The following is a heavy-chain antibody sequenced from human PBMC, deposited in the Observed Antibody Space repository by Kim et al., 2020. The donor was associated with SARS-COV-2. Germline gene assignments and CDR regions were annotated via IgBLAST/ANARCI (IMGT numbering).Heavy chain of an antibody. V-gene: IGHV3-9*01. CDR3: AKDMHSVTTRDDAFDI. CDR1: GFTFDDYA. D-gene: IGHD4-17*01. CDR2: ISWNSGSI. Sequence: GGSLRLSCAASGFTFDDYAMHWVRQPPGKGLEWVSGISWNSGSIGYADSVKGRFSISRDNAKNSLYLQMNSLRAEDTALYYCAKDMHSVTTRDDAFDIWGQGTMVTVSS. J-gene: IGHJ3*02.